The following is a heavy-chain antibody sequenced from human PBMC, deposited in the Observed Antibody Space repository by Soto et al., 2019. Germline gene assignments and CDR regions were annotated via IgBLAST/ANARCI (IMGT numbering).Heavy chain of an antibody. CDR2: ISGSGGST. CDR3: ATRAYCLSPDCREAYFGMHV. V-gene: IGHV3-23*01. D-gene: IGHD2-21*01. J-gene: IGHJ6*02. CDR1: GFTFSNYA. Sequence: EVQLLESGGGLVQPGGSRRLSCAASGFTFSNYAMTWVRQAPGMGLEWVSSISGSGGSTYYADSVKGRFTISRDNSKDRVYLKRNSLRAEDPALFHCATRAYCLSPDCREAYFGMHVGGQGTRVTVPS.